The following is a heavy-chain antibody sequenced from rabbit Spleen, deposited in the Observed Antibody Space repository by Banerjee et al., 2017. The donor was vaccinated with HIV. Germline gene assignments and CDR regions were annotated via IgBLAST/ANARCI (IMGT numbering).Heavy chain of an antibody. CDR3: AKDLPGAIGWNFDL. CDR2: IDPFFGVT. Sequence: QLEESAGGLVQPGGSLKLSCKASGFTLSSYWMSWVRQAPGKGLEWIGYIDPFFGVTYYATWVNGRFTISSHNAQNTLYLQLNSLTVADTATYFCAKDLPGAIGWNFDLWGPGTLVTVS. D-gene: IGHD3-1*01. CDR1: GFTLSSYW. J-gene: IGHJ4*01. V-gene: IGHV1S7*01.